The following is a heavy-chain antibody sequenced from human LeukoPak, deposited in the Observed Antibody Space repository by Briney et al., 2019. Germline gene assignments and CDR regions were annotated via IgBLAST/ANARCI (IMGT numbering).Heavy chain of an antibody. CDR2: IYYSGST. Sequence: KPSETLSLTCTVSGGSISSSSYYWGWIRQPPGKGLEWIGSIYYSGSTNYNPSLKSRVTISVDTSKNQFSLKLSSVTAADTAVYYCARVGQYSSSWAATNKMDVWGKGTTVTVSS. D-gene: IGHD6-13*01. J-gene: IGHJ6*04. CDR3: ARVGQYSSSWAATNKMDV. V-gene: IGHV4-39*07. CDR1: GGSISSSSYY.